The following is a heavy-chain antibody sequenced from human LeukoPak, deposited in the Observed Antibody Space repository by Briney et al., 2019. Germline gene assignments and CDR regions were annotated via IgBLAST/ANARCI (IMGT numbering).Heavy chain of an antibody. CDR3: ARVPIVNSSGWFGSYFDY. D-gene: IGHD6-19*01. CDR2: INPNSGGT. V-gene: IGHV1-2*02. J-gene: IGHJ4*02. CDR1: GYTFTGYD. Sequence: AASVNVSCEASGYTFTGYDMHWVRQAPGQGLEWMGWINPNSGGTNYAQKFQGRVTMTRDTSISTAYMELRRLRYDDTAVYYCARVPIVNSSGWFGSYFDYWGREPLLTVSS.